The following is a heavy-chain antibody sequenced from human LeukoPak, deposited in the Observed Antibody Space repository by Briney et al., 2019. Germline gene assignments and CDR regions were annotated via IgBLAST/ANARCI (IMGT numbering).Heavy chain of an antibody. Sequence: GGSLRLSCAASGFTFSSYAMSWVRQAPGKGLEWVSAISGSGGSTYYADSVKGRFTIPRDNSKNTLYLQMNSLRAEDTAVYYCASNYDFWSGPIDYWGQGTLVTVSS. V-gene: IGHV3-23*01. J-gene: IGHJ4*02. CDR2: ISGSGGST. D-gene: IGHD3-3*01. CDR3: ASNYDFWSGPIDY. CDR1: GFTFSSYA.